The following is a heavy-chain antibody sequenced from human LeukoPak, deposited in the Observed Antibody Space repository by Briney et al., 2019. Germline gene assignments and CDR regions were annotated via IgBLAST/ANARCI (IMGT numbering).Heavy chain of an antibody. CDR3: ARAGRGDYENTSDY. CDR1: GYTFTVYS. Sequence: ASVKVSCKASGYTFTVYSMHWVRQAPGQGLEWMGRINPNSGGTNYAQKFQGRVTMTRDTSIGTVYMELSRLRSDDTAVYYCARAGRGDYENTSDYWGQGTLVTVSS. D-gene: IGHD4-17*01. J-gene: IGHJ4*02. V-gene: IGHV1-2*02. CDR2: INPNSGGT.